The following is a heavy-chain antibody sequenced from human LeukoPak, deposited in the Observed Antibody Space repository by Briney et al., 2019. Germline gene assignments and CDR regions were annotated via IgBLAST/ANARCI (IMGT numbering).Heavy chain of an antibody. J-gene: IGHJ4*02. CDR1: GGSINRCY. V-gene: IGHV4-59*01. CDR2: INYSGST. Sequence: SETLSLTCTVSGGSINRCYWSWIRQPPGKGLEWIGYINYSGSTDYNPSLKSRVSISVDTSRTQFSLRLSSVTAADTAVYYCAKHNWNGLGGFDFWGQGTLVAVSS. CDR3: AKHNWNGLGGFDF. D-gene: IGHD1-20*01.